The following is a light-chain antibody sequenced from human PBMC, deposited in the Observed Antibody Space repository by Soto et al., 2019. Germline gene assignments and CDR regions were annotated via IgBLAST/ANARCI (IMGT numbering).Light chain of an antibody. CDR2: SNN. J-gene: IGLJ3*02. V-gene: IGLV1-44*01. CDR1: SSNIGSNT. Sequence: QSVLTQPSSASGTPGQRVTISCSGSSSNIGSNTVNWYHQLPGTAPKLLIYSNNQRPSGVPDRFSGSKSGTSASLAISGLQSEDEADYYCAAWDDSLNGGVFGGGTKVTVL. CDR3: AAWDDSLNGGV.